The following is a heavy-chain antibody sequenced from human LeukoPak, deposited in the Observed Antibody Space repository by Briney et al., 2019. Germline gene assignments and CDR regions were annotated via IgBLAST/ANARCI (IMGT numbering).Heavy chain of an antibody. CDR3: ARDSGSYRFFDY. CDR2: IYHSGST. J-gene: IGHJ4*02. Sequence: SETLSLTCTVSGYSISSGYYWGWIRQPPGKGLEWIGSIYHSGSTYYNPSLKSRVTISVDTSKNQFSLKLSSVTAADTAVYYCARDSGSYRFFDYWGQGTLVTVSS. V-gene: IGHV4-38-2*02. D-gene: IGHD1-26*01. CDR1: GYSISSGYY.